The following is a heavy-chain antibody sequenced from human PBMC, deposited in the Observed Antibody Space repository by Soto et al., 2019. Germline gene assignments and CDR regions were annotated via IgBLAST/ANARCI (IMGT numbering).Heavy chain of an antibody. J-gene: IGHJ4*02. CDR1: GFTFSGII. CDR2: INPRGDVT. CDR3: AKRLWAVGGPFHY. Sequence: DVQLLESGGGLVQPGGSLRLSCAPSGFTFSGIIMDWVRQAPGKGLEWVSEINPRGDVTNYAESVKGRFTVSRDNSRSSLYLQLSSLRVDHTAVYYCAKRLWAVGGPFHYWGQGTLVTVSS. V-gene: IGHV3-23*01. D-gene: IGHD2-15*01.